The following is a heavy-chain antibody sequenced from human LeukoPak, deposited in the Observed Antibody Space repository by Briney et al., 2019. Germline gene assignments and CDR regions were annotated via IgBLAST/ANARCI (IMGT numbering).Heavy chain of an antibody. CDR3: AKGRSLFAVAGRGLYYFDY. CDR2: ISYDGSNK. Sequence: GGSLRLSCAASGFTFSSYAMHWVRQAPGKGLEWVAVISYDGSNKYYADSVKGRITISRDNSKNTLYLQMNSLRAEDTAVYYCAKGRSLFAVAGRGLYYFDYWGQGTLVTVSS. CDR1: GFTFSSYA. D-gene: IGHD6-19*01. J-gene: IGHJ4*02. V-gene: IGHV3-30-3*01.